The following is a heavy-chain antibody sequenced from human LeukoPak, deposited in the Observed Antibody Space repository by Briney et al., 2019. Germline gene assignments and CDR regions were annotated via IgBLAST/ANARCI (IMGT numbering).Heavy chain of an antibody. V-gene: IGHV4-61*02. CDR3: ARAYCSSTSCYSRNPPPRFDP. D-gene: IGHD2-2*01. Sequence: NPSETLSLTCTVSGGSISSGSYYWSWIRQPAGKGLEWIGRIYTSGSTNYNPSLKSRVTISVDTSKNQFSLKLSSVTAADTAVYYCARAYCSSTSCYSRNPPPRFDPWGQGTLVTVSS. CDR2: IYTSGST. CDR1: GGSISSGSYY. J-gene: IGHJ5*02.